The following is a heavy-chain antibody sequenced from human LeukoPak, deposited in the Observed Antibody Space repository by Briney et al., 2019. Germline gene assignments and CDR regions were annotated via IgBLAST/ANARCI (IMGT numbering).Heavy chain of an antibody. D-gene: IGHD4-17*01. J-gene: IGHJ5*02. CDR3: ARLSTVTTWFDP. CDR2: INPNSGGT. V-gene: IGHV1-2*02. Sequence: ASVKVSCKASGYTFTGYYMHWVRQAPGQGLEWMGWINPNSGGTNYAQKFQGRVTMTRDTPISTAYMEMSRLRSDDTAVYYCARLSTVTTWFDPWGQGTLVTVSS. CDR1: GYTFTGYY.